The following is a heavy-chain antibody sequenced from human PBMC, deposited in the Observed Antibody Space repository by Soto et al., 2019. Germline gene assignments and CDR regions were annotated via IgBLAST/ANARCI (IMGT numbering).Heavy chain of an antibody. Sequence: PGGSVRLACAASGFSLGSYAMCWVRLAPRKGLEWVSTVTGSGGGTYYADSVKGRFTISRDNSKNTLYLQMHSLRAEDTAVYYCAIFSCYGSYHNVPYF. V-gene: IGHV3-23*01. CDR3: AIFSCYGSYHNVPYF. CDR1: GFSLGSYA. D-gene: IGHD5-18*01. J-gene: IGHJ1*01. CDR2: VTGSGGGT.